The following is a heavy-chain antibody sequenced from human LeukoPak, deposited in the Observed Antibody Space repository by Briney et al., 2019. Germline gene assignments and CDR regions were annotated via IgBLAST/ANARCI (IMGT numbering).Heavy chain of an antibody. V-gene: IGHV4-38-2*02. D-gene: IGHD1-26*01. CDR1: GYSISSGYY. CDR3: ARDLRIVGATFQTYFDY. CDR2: IYHSGST. J-gene: IGHJ4*02. Sequence: SETLSLTCTVSGYSISSGYYWGWIRQPPGKGLEWIGSIYHSGSTYYNLSLKSRVTISVDTSKNQFSLKLSSVTAADTAVYYCARDLRIVGATFQTYFDYWGQGTLVTVSS.